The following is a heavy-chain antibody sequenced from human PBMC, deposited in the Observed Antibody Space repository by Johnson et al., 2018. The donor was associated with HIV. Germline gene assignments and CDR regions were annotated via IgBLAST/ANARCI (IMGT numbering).Heavy chain of an antibody. D-gene: IGHD3-16*01. CDR2: INWNGGST. Sequence: MQLVESGGGLVKPGGSLRVSCAASGFTFSNAWMSWVRQAPGKGLEWVSGINWNGGSTGYADSVKGRFTISRDSSKNTLYLEMNTLRPEDTAMYYCARGSRYTFDNDDVHLLHAFDIWGQGTMVTVSS. CDR1: GFTFSNAW. V-gene: IGHV3-20*04. CDR3: ARGSRYTFDNDDVHLLHAFDI. J-gene: IGHJ3*02.